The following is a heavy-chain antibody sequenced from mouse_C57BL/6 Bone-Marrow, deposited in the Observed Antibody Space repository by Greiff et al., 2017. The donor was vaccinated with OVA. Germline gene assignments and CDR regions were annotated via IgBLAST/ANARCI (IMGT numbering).Heavy chain of an antibody. V-gene: IGHV1-81*01. Sequence: VKLMESGAELARPGASVKLSCKASGYTFTSYGISWVKQRTGQGLEWIGEIYPRSGNTYYNEKFKGKATLTADKSSSTAYMELRSLTSEDSAVYFCAKRDYYGYYFDYWGQGTTLTVSS. D-gene: IGHD1-1*01. CDR3: AKRDYYGYYFDY. J-gene: IGHJ2*01. CDR2: IYPRSGNT. CDR1: GYTFTSYG.